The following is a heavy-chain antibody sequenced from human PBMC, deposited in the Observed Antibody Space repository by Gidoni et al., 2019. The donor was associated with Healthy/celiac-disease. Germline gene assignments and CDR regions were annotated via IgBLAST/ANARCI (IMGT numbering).Heavy chain of an antibody. Sequence: QVQLVQSGAEVKKPGASVKVSCKASGYTFTGYYMHWVRQAPGQGLEWMGWINPNSGGTNYAQKFQGWVTMTRDTSISTAYMELSRLRSDDTAVYYCARVKLETGYYYGMDVWGQGTTVTVSS. CDR3: ARVKLETGYYYGMDV. D-gene: IGHD1-1*01. CDR1: GYTFTGYY. CDR2: INPNSGGT. V-gene: IGHV1-2*04. J-gene: IGHJ6*02.